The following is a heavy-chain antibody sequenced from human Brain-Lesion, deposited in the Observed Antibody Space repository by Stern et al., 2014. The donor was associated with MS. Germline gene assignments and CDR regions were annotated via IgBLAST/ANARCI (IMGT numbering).Heavy chain of an antibody. CDR3: AKWPHHIAVAGTRYFQH. V-gene: IGHV3-23*04. Sequence: EVQLVESGGGLVQPGGSLTLSCTASGFSFSTYAISWVRQTPGKGLQWIAVICGRGGPTYYADSVKARVTISRDNSNTTRYLTMGSLRADDTAVYDCAKWPHHIAVAGTRYFQHWGQGTLVTVSS. D-gene: IGHD6-19*01. CDR1: GFSFSTYA. CDR2: ICGRGGPT. J-gene: IGHJ1*01.